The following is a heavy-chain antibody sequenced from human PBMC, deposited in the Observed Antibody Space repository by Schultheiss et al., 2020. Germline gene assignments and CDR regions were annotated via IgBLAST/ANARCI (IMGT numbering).Heavy chain of an antibody. CDR1: GGSISSSSYY. V-gene: IGHV4-39*07. J-gene: IGHJ4*02. CDR3: ARSQWLAHYFDY. Sequence: SETLSLTCTVSGGSISSSSYYWGWIRQPPGKGLEWIGSIYYTGSTYSNPSLKSRVTMSVDTSKNQFSLKVSSVTAADTAVYYCARSQWLAHYFDYWGQGTLVTVSS. D-gene: IGHD6-19*01. CDR2: IYYTGST.